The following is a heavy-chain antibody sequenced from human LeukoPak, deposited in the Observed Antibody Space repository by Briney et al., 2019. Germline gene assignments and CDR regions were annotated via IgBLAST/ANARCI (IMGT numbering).Heavy chain of an antibody. CDR2: IDTSGST. CDR1: GGSIRSYY. Sequence: SETLSLTCTVSGGSIRSYYWSWIRQPAGKGLEWIGRIDTSGSTNYNPALKSRVTMSLDTSQNQFSLKLSSVTAADTAVYYCARGPYYDSSGYSIRSYYFDYWGQGTLVTVSS. V-gene: IGHV4-4*07. J-gene: IGHJ4*02. D-gene: IGHD3-22*01. CDR3: ARGPYYDSSGYSIRSYYFDY.